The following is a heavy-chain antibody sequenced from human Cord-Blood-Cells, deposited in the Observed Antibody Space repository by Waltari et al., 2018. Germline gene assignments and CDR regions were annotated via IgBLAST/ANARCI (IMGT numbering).Heavy chain of an antibody. J-gene: IGHJ4*02. Sequence: QVQLVQSGAEVKKPGSSVKVSCKASGGTFSSYAISWVRQAPGKGLEWMGRIIPILGIANYAQKFQGRVTITADKSTSTAYMELSSLRSEDTAVYYCARELCLYNGSYYLCDYWGQGTLVTVSS. CDR2: IIPILGIA. CDR1: GGTFSSYA. D-gene: IGHD1-26*01. V-gene: IGHV1-69*09. CDR3: ARELCLYNGSYYLCDY.